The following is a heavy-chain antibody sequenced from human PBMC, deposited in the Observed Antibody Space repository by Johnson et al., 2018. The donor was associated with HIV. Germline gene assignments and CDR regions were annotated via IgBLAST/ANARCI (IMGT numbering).Heavy chain of an antibody. CDR2: IYSGGRT. CDR1: GFTVSSNY. J-gene: IGHJ3*02. V-gene: IGHV3-53*01. CDR3: ARDKVGVSAFDI. D-gene: IGHD3-16*01. Sequence: VQLVESGGGVVQPGGSLRLSCAASGFTVSSNYMNWVRQAPGKGLEWVSVIYSGGRTYYADSVKGRFTISRDNSKNTLYLQMNSLRAEDTAVYYCARDKVGVSAFDIWGQGTMVTVSS.